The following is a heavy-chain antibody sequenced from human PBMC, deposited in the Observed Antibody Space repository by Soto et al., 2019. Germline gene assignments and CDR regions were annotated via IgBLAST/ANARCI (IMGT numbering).Heavy chain of an antibody. CDR1: GYTFTNYY. CDR2: VNPSTGST. D-gene: IGHD5-18*01. V-gene: IGHV1-46*01. CDR3: ARLDKAMETNY. J-gene: IGHJ4*02. Sequence: GASVKVSCKASGYTFTNYYLHWVRQAPGRGLEWMGVVNPSTGSTKYVQMFQGRVSVTRDTSTSTVYMELSSLRSEDTAVYYCARLDKAMETNYWGQGTLVTVSS.